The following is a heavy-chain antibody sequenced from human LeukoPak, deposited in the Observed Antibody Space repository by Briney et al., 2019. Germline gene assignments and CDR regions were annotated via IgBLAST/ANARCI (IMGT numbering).Heavy chain of an antibody. D-gene: IGHD4-4*01. CDR3: TSTPSLNDY. CDR1: GGCISSYY. J-gene: IGHJ4*02. CDR2: IYYSGST. V-gene: IGHV4-59*12. Sequence: SETLSLTCTVSGGCISSYYWRWIRQHPGKGLEWIGYIYYSGSTNYNPSLKSRVTMSVDTSKNQFSLKLSSVTAADTAVYYCTSTPSLNDYWGQGTLVTVSS.